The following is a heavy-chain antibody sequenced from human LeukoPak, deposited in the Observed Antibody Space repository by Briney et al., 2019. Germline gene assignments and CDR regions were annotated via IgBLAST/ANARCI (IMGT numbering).Heavy chain of an antibody. J-gene: IGHJ4*02. CDR1: GYSISSGYY. CDR3: ARLFSGVLDY. CDR2: IYHSGST. V-gene: IGHV4-38-2*01. D-gene: IGHD3-3*01. Sequence: SGTLSLTCAVSGYSISSGYYWGWIRQPPGKGLEWIGSIYHSGSTYYNPSLRSRVTISVDTSKNQFSLKLSSVTAADTAVYHCARLFSGVLDYWGQGTLVTVSS.